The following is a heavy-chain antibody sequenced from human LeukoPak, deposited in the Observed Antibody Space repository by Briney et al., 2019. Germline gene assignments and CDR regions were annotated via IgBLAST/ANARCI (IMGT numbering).Heavy chain of an antibody. V-gene: IGHV1-18*01. CDR3: ARERDTSGYRRSVYYYGMDV. CDR2: ISAYNGKT. J-gene: IGHJ6*02. Sequence: GASVKVSCKASGYTFNSYGISWVRQAPGQGLEWMGWISAYNGKTNYAQKLQDRVTMTTDTSTSTAYMELRSLRSDDTAVYYCARERDTSGYRRSVYYYGMDVWGQGTTVTVSS. CDR1: GYTFNSYG. D-gene: IGHD3-22*01.